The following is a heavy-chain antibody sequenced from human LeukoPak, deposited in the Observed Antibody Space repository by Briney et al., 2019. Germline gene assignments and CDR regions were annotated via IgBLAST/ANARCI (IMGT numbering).Heavy chain of an antibody. Sequence: GASVKVSCKASGGTFSSYAISWVRQAPGQGLEWMGRIIPILGIANYAQKFQGRVTITTDESTSTAYMELSSLRSEDTAVYYCASECADSSTSCYYFDYWGQGTLVTVSS. D-gene: IGHD2-2*01. CDR2: IIPILGIA. J-gene: IGHJ4*02. CDR3: ASECADSSTSCYYFDY. V-gene: IGHV1-69*04. CDR1: GGTFSSYA.